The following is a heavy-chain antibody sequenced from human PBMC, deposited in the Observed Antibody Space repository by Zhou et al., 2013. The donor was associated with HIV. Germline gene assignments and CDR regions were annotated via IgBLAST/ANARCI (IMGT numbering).Heavy chain of an antibody. CDR2: VIPIFGTA. CDR1: GGTFSSYA. CDR3: AAGLTGDLYYYYYGMDV. Sequence: QVQLVQSGAEVKKPGSSVKVSCKASGGTFSSYALSWVRQAPGQGLEWMGGVIPIFGTANYAPKFQGRVTITADESTYTAYMELSSLRSEDTAIYYCAAGLTGDLYYYYYGMDVWGQGTTVTVSS. D-gene: IGHD7-27*01. J-gene: IGHJ6*02. V-gene: IGHV1-69*12.